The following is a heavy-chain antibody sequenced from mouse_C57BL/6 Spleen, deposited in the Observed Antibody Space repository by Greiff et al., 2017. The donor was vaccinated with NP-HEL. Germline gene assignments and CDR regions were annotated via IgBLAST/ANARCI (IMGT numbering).Heavy chain of an antibody. J-gene: IGHJ2*01. CDR2: IYPRSGNT. Sequence: QVQLQQSGAELARPGASVKLSCKASGYTFTSYGISWVKQRPGQGLEWIGEIYPRSGNTYYNEKFKGKATLTADKSSSTAYMELRSLTSEDSAVYVWSRSKTVGYLGKDDFDYWGQGTTVTVSS. CDR1: GYTFTSYG. D-gene: IGHD1-1*01. CDR3: SRSKTVGYLGKDDFDY. V-gene: IGHV1-81*01.